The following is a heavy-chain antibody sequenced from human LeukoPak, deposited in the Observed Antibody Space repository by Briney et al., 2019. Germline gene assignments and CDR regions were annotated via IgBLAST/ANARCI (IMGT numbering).Heavy chain of an antibody. Sequence: SETLSLTCTVSGGSISSGGFYWSWIRQHPGKGLEWIGYIYYSGSTYYNPSLKSRVTISVDTSKNQFSLKLSSVTAADTAVYYCARMRKGSYYYYGMDVWGQGTTVTVSS. CDR2: IYYSGST. CDR3: ARMRKGSYYYYGMDV. CDR1: GGSISSGGFY. V-gene: IGHV4-31*03. J-gene: IGHJ6*02.